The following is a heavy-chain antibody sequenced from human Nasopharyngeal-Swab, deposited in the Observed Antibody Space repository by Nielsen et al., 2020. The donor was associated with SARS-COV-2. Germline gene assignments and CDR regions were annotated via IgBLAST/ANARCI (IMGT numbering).Heavy chain of an antibody. Sequence: SETLSLTCTVSGGSISSGSIRSYYWSWIRQPPGKGLEWIGYFSYTGITNYNPSLKSRVTISVDMSKNQFSLKLSSVAAADTAVYYCARHPKGDLLPGLWGQGTLVTVSS. CDR2: FSYTGIT. CDR3: ARHPKGDLLPGL. D-gene: IGHD3-16*01. J-gene: IGHJ4*02. CDR1: GGSISSGSIRSYY. V-gene: IGHV4-61*05.